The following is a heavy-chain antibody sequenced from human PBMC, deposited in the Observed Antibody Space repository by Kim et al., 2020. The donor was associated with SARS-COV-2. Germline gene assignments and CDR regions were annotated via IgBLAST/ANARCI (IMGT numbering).Heavy chain of an antibody. CDR2: INHSGST. V-gene: IGHV4-34*01. D-gene: IGHD6-6*01. J-gene: IGHJ6*02. CDR1: GGSFSGYY. CDR3: ARAPNLIAAAYYYYGMDV. Sequence: SETLSLTCAVYGGSFSGYYWSWIRQPPGKGLEWIGEINHSGSTNYNPSLKSRVTISVDTSKNQFSLKLSSVTAADTAVYYCARAPNLIAAAYYYYGMDVWGQGTTVTVSS.